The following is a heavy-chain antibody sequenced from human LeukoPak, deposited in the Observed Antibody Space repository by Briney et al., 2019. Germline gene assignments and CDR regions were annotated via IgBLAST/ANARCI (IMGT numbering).Heavy chain of an antibody. D-gene: IGHD3-10*01. J-gene: IGHJ4*02. V-gene: IGHV4-39*07. CDR3: ARRHYGRGVDY. Sequence: SETLSLTCTVSGGSISSGGYYWSWIRQPPGKGLEWIGEINHSGSTNYNPSLKSRVTISVDTSKNQFSLKLSSVTAADTAVYYCARRHYGRGVDYWGQGTLVTVSS. CDR1: GGSISSGGYY. CDR2: INHSGST.